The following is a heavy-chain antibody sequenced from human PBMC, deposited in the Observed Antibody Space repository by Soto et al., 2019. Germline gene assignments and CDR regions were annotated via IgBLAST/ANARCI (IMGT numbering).Heavy chain of an antibody. CDR1: GYTFTIYS. J-gene: IGHJ5*02. CDR2: INACNGNT. D-gene: IGHD1-1*01. V-gene: IGHV1-3*01. CDR3: ARKTDDMKGWLDH. Sequence: ASVKVSFKASGYTFTIYSSHGCLQSPVQRLEWMGCINACNGNTKYSQNFQGRVTITRDTSASTAYMELSSLRSEDTAVYYCARKTDDMKGWLDHWGQRTMVTVSS.